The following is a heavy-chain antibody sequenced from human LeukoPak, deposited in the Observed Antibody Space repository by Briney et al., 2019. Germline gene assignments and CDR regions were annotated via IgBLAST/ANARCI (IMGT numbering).Heavy chain of an antibody. CDR3: AKDRYYYDSSGYPKAEYFQH. D-gene: IGHD3-22*01. Sequence: PGGSLRLSCAASGFTFSSYAMSWVRQAPGKGLEWVSAISGSGGSTYYADSVKGRFTISRDNSKNTLYLQMNSLRAEDTAVYYCAKDRYYYDSSGYPKAEYFQHWGQGTLVTVSS. CDR2: ISGSGGST. J-gene: IGHJ1*01. V-gene: IGHV3-23*01. CDR1: GFTFSSYA.